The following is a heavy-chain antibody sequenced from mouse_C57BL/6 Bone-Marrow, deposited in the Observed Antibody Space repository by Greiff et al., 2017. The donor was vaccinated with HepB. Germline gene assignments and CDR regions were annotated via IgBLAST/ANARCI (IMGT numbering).Heavy chain of an antibody. Sequence: QVQLQQSGPELVKPGASVKLSCKASGYTFTSYDINWVKQRPGQGLEWIGWIYPRDGSTKYNEKFKGKATLTVDTSSSTAYMELHSLTSEDSAVYVCARSIRGVARLYWYFDVWGTGTTVTVSS. CDR1: GYTFTSYD. J-gene: IGHJ1*03. V-gene: IGHV1-85*01. D-gene: IGHD1-1*01. CDR3: ARSIRGVARLYWYFDV. CDR2: IYPRDGST.